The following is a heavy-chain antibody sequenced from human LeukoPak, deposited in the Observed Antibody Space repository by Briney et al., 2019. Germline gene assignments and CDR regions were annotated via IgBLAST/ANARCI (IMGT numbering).Heavy chain of an antibody. CDR2: IIGSGGNT. CDR1: GFTFSNYA. V-gene: IGHV3-23*01. D-gene: IGHD2/OR15-2a*01. CDR3: ARRSSSNSGYFDY. J-gene: IGHJ4*02. Sequence: GGSLRLSCAGSGFTFSNYAMSWVRQAPGRGLEWVSSIIGSGGNTHYADSVKGRFTISRDNSENTLYVQMNSLRAEDTAVYYCARRSSSNSGYFDYWGQGTLVTVSS.